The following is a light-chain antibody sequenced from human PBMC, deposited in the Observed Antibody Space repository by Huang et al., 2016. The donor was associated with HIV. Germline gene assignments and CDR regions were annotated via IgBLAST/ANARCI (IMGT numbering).Light chain of an antibody. Sequence: IVLTQSPATLSLSPGERAILSCRASQNVRTDLAWYQQKPGQAPRLLIHDASKRANGIPSRFSGSGSGTDFTLTISSLEPEDFAVYYCQHRGTWPPYTFGQGTKLEIK. CDR2: DAS. CDR3: QHRGTWPPYT. J-gene: IGKJ2*01. CDR1: QNVRTD. V-gene: IGKV3-11*01.